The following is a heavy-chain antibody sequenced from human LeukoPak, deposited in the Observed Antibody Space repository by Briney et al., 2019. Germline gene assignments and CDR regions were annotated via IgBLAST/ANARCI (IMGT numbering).Heavy chain of an antibody. CDR2: IYYSGST. CDR3: ARHGYSYGPADY. D-gene: IGHD5-18*01. Sequence: PSETLSLTCSVSGGSLSGYYWSWIRQPPGKGLEWIGYIYYSGSTNYNPSLKSRVTISVDTSKNQFSLKVSSVTAADTAVYYCARHGYSYGPADYWGQGTLVTVSS. J-gene: IGHJ4*02. CDR1: GGSLSGYY. V-gene: IGHV4-59*08.